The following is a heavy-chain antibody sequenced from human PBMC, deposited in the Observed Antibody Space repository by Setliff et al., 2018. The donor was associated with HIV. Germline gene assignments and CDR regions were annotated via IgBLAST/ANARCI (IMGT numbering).Heavy chain of an antibody. D-gene: IGHD6-13*01. J-gene: IGHJ4*02. CDR2: IKSKTDGGTT. Sequence: GGSLRLSCAASGFTFSNAWMSWVRQAPGTGLEWVGRIKSKTDGGTTDYAAPVKGRFTISRDNSRNTLYLQMHSLTPEDTAVYYCAKDVARRLAAIGRRGFFDSWGQGTLVTVSS. CDR3: AKDVARRLAAIGRRGFFDS. V-gene: IGHV3-15*01. CDR1: GFTFSNAW.